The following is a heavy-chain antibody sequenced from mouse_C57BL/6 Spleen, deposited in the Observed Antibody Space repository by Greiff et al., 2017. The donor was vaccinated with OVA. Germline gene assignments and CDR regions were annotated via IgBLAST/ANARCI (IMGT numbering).Heavy chain of an antibody. CDR2: IYPGDGDT. V-gene: IGHV1-80*01. CDR1: GYAFSSYW. J-gene: IGHJ2*01. CDR3: AREGGWSNYGFDY. Sequence: QVQLQQSGAELVKPGASVKISCKASGYAFSSYWMNWVKQRPGKGLEWIGQIYPGDGDTNYNGKFKGKAPLTADNSSSTAYMQLGSLTSKDSAVYFCAREGGWSNYGFDYWGQGTTLTVSS. D-gene: IGHD2-5*01.